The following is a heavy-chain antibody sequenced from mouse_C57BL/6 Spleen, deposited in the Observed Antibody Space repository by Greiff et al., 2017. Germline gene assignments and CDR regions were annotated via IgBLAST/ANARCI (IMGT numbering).Heavy chain of an antibody. J-gene: IGHJ2*01. CDR1: GYTFTDYY. CDR3: ARREWNYYGSSPHFDY. Sequence: VQLQQSGAELVKPGASVKISCKASGYTFTDYYINWVKQRPGQGLEWIGKIGPGSGSTYYNEKFKGKATLTADKSSSTAYMQLSSLTSEDSAVYFCARREWNYYGSSPHFDYWGQGTTLTVSS. D-gene: IGHD1-1*01. CDR2: IGPGSGST. V-gene: IGHV1-77*01.